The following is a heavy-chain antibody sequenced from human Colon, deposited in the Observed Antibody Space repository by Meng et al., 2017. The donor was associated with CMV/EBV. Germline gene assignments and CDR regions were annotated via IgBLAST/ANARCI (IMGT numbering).Heavy chain of an antibody. Sequence: GGSLRLSCAASGFTFSSHWMHWVRQAPGKGLVWVSRINNDGSSTSYADSVKGRFTNTRDNAKNTLYLQMTSLRAEDTAVYYCARSHLAAGEINWIDPWGQGTLVTVSS. D-gene: IGHD6-13*01. CDR2: INNDGSST. CDR3: ARSHLAAGEINWIDP. V-gene: IGHV3-74*01. J-gene: IGHJ5*02. CDR1: GFTFSSHW.